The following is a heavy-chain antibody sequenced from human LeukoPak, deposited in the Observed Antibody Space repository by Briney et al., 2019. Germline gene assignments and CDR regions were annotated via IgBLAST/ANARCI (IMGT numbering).Heavy chain of an antibody. CDR3: ARRTPYSGSYIFDY. CDR2: IYYSGTT. D-gene: IGHD1-26*01. Sequence: PSETLSLTCTVSGGSISSGSYYWAWIRQPPGKGLEWIGSIYYSGTTYYNPSLKSRVTISADTSKNQISLKLSSVTAADTAVYYCARRTPYSGSYIFDYWGQGTLATVSS. V-gene: IGHV4-39*01. CDR1: GGSISSGSYY. J-gene: IGHJ4*02.